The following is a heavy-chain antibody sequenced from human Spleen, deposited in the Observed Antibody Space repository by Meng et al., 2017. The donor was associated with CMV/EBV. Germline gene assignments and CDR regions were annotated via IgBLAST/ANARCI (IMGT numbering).Heavy chain of an antibody. CDR3: ASQVPAAIGLDY. V-gene: IGHV3-74*01. Sequence: GESLKISCEASGFAFNRNWMYWVRQAPGKGLLWVSRITNDGSTTNYADSVKGRFTISRDNAKNTLFLQMNSLRVEDTAVYYCASQVPAAIGLDYWGQGTLVTVSS. J-gene: IGHJ4*02. CDR2: ITNDGSTT. D-gene: IGHD2-2*02. CDR1: GFAFNRNW.